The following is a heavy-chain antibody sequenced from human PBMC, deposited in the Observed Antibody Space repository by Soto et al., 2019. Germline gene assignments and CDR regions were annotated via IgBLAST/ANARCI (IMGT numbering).Heavy chain of an antibody. V-gene: IGHV3-33*03. CDR3: ARWGCSGTNCNLNQRSYDL. Sequence: QVQLVESGGGVVQPGMSLRLSCAASGFIFNEYGMHWVCQAPGKGLEWVAVIWYDGSNKYYADSVKGRFTISRDNSKNTMSLQMNNLRAEDTAVYYCARWGCSGTNCNLNQRSYDLWGQGTLVTVSS. J-gene: IGHJ4*02. CDR1: GFIFNEYG. CDR2: IWYDGSNK. D-gene: IGHD2-15*01.